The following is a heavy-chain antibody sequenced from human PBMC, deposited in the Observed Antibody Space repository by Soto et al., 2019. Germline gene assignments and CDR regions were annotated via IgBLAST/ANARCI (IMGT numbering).Heavy chain of an antibody. CDR2: ISGSGGST. CDR3: AKAGDDILTGYYFPPEGFDY. V-gene: IGHV3-23*01. J-gene: IGHJ4*02. CDR1: GFTFSSYA. D-gene: IGHD3-9*01. Sequence: GGSLRLSCAASGFTFSSYAMSWVRQAPGKGLEWVSAISGSGGSTYYAGSVKGRFTISRDNSKNTLYLQMNSLRAEDTAVYYCAKAGDDILTGYYFPPEGFDYWGQGTLVTVSS.